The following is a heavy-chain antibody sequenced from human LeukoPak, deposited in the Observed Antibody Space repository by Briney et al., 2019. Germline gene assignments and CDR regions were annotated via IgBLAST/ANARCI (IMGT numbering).Heavy chain of an antibody. CDR3: ATKLGVNAFDI. Sequence: ASVKVSCKVSGYTLTELSMLWVRQAPGKGLEWMGGFDPEDGETIYAQKFQGRVTMTEDTSTDTAYMELSGLRSEDTAVYYCATKLGVNAFDIWGQGTMVTVSS. CDR2: FDPEDGET. V-gene: IGHV1-24*01. D-gene: IGHD3-3*02. CDR1: GYTLTELS. J-gene: IGHJ3*02.